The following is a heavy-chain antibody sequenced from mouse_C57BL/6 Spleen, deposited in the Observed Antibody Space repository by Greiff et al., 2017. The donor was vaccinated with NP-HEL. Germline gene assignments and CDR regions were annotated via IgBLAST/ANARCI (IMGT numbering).Heavy chain of an antibody. CDR1: GFSLTSYG. CDR2: LWSGGST. J-gene: IGHJ4*01. D-gene: IGHD4-1*01. Sequence: VQLQQSGPGLVQPSQSLSITCTVSGFSLTSYGVHWVRQSPGKGLEWLGVLWSGGSTDYNAAFISRLSISKDNSKSQVFFKMNSLQADDTAIYYCASITGTYAMDYWGQGTSVTVSS. V-gene: IGHV2-2*01. CDR3: ASITGTYAMDY.